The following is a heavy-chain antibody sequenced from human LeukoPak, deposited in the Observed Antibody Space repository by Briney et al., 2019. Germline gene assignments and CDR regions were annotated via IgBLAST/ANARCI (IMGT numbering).Heavy chain of an antibody. J-gene: IGHJ5*02. CDR2: IKQDGSEK. V-gene: IGHV3-7*05. CDR3: ARGHVWFDP. Sequence: GGSLRLSCAASGFAFSNYGMTWVRQAPGKGLEWVANIKQDGSEKYYVDSVKGRFTISRDNAKNSLYLQMNSLRAEDMAVYYCARGHVWFDPWGQGTLVTVSS. CDR1: GFAFSNYG.